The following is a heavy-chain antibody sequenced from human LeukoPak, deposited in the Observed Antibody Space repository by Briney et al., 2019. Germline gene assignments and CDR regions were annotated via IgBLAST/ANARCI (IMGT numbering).Heavy chain of an antibody. CDR1: GGSFSGYY. CDR3: ARGIVVVTAARQEYYFDY. Sequence: PSETLSLTCAVYGGSFSGYYWSWIRQPPGKGLEWIGEINHSGSTNYNPSLKSRVTISVDTSKNQFSLKLSSVTAADTAVYYCARGIVVVTAARQEYYFDYWGQGILVTVSS. J-gene: IGHJ4*02. CDR2: INHSGST. V-gene: IGHV4-34*01. D-gene: IGHD2-21*02.